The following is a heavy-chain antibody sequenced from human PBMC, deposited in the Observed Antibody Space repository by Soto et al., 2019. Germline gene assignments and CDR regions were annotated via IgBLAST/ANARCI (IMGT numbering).Heavy chain of an antibody. V-gene: IGHV1-69*12. CDR2: IIPIFGTA. CDR1: GGTFSSYA. Sequence: QVQLVQSGAEVKKPGSSVKVSCKASGGTFSSYAISWVRQAPGQGLEWMGGIIPIFGTANYAQKFQGRVTITADESTSTAYMELSRMRSEDTAVYFRAREGDCISSRCSKQEFYYWGQGNLVTVSS. J-gene: IGHJ4*02. D-gene: IGHD2-2*01. CDR3: AREGDCISSRCSKQEFYY.